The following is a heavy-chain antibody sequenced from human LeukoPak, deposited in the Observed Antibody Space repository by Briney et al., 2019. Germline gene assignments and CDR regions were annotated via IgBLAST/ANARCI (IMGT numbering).Heavy chain of an antibody. CDR3: ARLVGYGPYFDY. CDR2: IYYSGST. D-gene: IGHD5-18*01. CDR1: GDSISSSSYY. V-gene: IGHV4-39*01. J-gene: IGHJ4*02. Sequence: SETLSLTCTVSGDSISSSSYYWGWIRQPPGKGLEWIGTIYYSGSTYYSPSLKSRVTIPVDTSKNQFSLNLSSVTAADTAVYYCARLVGYGPYFDYWGQGTLVTVSS.